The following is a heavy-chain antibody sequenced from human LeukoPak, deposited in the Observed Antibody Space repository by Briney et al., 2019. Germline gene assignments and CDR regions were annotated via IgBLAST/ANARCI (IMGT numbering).Heavy chain of an antibody. J-gene: IGHJ4*02. CDR1: GFTFSTYS. CDR3: AKYPASGGYFDY. V-gene: IGHV3-23*01. Sequence: GGSLRLSCAASGFTFSTYSMNWVRLAPGKGLEWVSGISGSGANTYYADSVKGRFTISRDDSKNTLYLQMNSLRAEDTAVFYCAKYPASGGYFDYWGQGTLVTVSS. D-gene: IGHD6-13*01. CDR2: ISGSGANT.